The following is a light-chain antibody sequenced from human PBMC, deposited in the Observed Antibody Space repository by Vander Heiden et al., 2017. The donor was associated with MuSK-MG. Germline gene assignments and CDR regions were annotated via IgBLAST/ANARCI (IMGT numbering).Light chain of an antibody. J-gene: IGKJ5*01. CDR2: GAS. CDR1: QSGSSI. Sequence: EIVMTQSPATLSVSPGERATLSCRASQSGSSILAWYQKKPGQAPRLLIYGASTRATVIPARVSGSGSGKEFIPTISSLQSEDVAVYYCQHNNYWMCTFGQGTQLEIK. CDR3: QHNNYWMCT. V-gene: IGKV3-15*01.